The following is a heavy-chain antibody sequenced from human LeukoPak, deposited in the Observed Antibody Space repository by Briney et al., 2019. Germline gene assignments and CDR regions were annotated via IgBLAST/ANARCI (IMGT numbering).Heavy chain of an antibody. CDR3: VKGRLLYFSYDSSGLFDY. J-gene: IGHJ4*02. Sequence: PGGSLRLSCAASEFTFSSYGMHWVRQAPGKGLEWVAGISYDGTNKYYADSVKGQITISRDNLKNTLYLQMNSLRAEDTAVYYCVKGRLLYFSYDSSGLFDYWGQGTLVTVSS. CDR1: EFTFSSYG. D-gene: IGHD3-22*01. CDR2: ISYDGTNK. V-gene: IGHV3-30*18.